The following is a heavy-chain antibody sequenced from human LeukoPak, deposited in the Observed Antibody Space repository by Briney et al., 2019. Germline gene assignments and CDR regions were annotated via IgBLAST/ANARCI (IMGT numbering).Heavy chain of an antibody. CDR3: ARDPAGNRGNFDY. J-gene: IGHJ4*02. Sequence: GRSLRLTCTASGITFSHYGMHWVRQAPGRGLEWVAGIWYDGTDKYYADSVKGRFTTSRDNSRNTLYLQMNSLRVEDTAMYSCARDPAGNRGNFDYWGQGTLVTVSS. CDR1: GITFSHYG. V-gene: IGHV3-33*01. D-gene: IGHD6-13*01. CDR2: IWYDGTDK.